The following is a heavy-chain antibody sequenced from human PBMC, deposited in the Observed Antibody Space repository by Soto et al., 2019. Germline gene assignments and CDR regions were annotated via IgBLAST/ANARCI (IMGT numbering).Heavy chain of an antibody. Sequence: VKVSCKTSGDSFNDYYIHWVRQAPGQGLEWMGWINPNGGVTKYAQKFQGRVTVTRDTSTRTVYMELSSLRSDDTAVYYCARESGGATATLDYYYFYMDVWGKGTTVTV. V-gene: IGHV1-2*02. D-gene: IGHD5-12*01. CDR3: ARESGGATATLDYYYFYMDV. CDR1: GDSFNDYY. CDR2: INPNGGVT. J-gene: IGHJ6*03.